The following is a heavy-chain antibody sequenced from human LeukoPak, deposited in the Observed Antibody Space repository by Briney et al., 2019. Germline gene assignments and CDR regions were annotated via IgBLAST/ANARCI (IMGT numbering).Heavy chain of an antibody. CDR2: ISSSSSYI. J-gene: IGHJ6*04. Sequence: GGSLRLSGAASEFTLSSNSMNWVRQAPRKGLEWVSSISSSSSYIYYADSVKGRFTISRDNAKNSLYLQMNSLRAEDTAVYYCARATHDYGDYVDYYYYYGMDVWGKGTTVTVSS. V-gene: IGHV3-21*01. D-gene: IGHD4-17*01. CDR3: ARATHDYGDYVDYYYYYGMDV. CDR1: EFTLSSNS.